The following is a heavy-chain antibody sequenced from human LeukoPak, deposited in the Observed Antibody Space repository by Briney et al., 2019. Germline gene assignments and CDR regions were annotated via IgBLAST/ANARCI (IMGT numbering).Heavy chain of an antibody. CDR3: ARGRKRGAAVGPVFDY. CDR2: INHSGST. CDR1: GGSFSGYY. V-gene: IGHV4-34*01. Sequence: NSSETLSLTCAVYGGSFSGYYWSWIRQPPGKGLEWIGEINHSGSTNYNPSLKSRVTISVDTSKNQFSLKLSSVTAADTAVYYCARGRKRGAAVGPVFDYWGQGTLVTVSS. J-gene: IGHJ4*02. D-gene: IGHD6-13*01.